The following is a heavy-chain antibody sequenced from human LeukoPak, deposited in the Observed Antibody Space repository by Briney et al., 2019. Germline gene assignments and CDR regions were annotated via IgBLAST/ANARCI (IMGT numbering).Heavy chain of an antibody. D-gene: IGHD6-19*01. CDR3: ARDLLGAVAGTIDY. CDR2: ISSSSSYI. Sequence: PGGSLRLSCAGSGFTFSSYWMHWVRQAPGKGLEWVSSISSSSSYIYYADSVKGRFTISRDNAKNSLYLQMNSLRAEDTAVYYCARDLLGAVAGTIDYWGQGTLVTVSS. CDR1: GFTFSSYW. J-gene: IGHJ4*02. V-gene: IGHV3-21*01.